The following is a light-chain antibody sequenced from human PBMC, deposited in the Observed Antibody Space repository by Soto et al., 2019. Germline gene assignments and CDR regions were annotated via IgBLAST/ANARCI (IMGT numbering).Light chain of an antibody. Sequence: DIQLTHSPSALSASVGDRVTITCRASQSISSWLAWYQPKPGKAPNLLIYDASSLESGVPSRFSGSGSGTEFTLTISRLQPDDFATYYCQQYNSIGTFGQGTKVDIK. CDR1: QSISSW. J-gene: IGKJ1*01. CDR2: DAS. CDR3: QQYNSIGT. V-gene: IGKV1-5*01.